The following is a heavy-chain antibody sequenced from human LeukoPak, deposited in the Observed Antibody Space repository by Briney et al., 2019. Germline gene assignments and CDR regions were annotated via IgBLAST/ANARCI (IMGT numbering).Heavy chain of an antibody. J-gene: IGHJ3*02. Sequence: GGSLRPSCAASGFTFKSYGMTWVRQVPGKGLEWVSSITGSGGSTKYADSVNGRFTITRDNSKNTLYLEMDSLRADDTAVYSCAKDPPSVVANAFHIWGQGTMVTVSS. CDR2: ITGSGGST. CDR1: GFTFKSYG. D-gene: IGHD5-12*01. V-gene: IGHV3-23*01. CDR3: AKDPPSVVANAFHI.